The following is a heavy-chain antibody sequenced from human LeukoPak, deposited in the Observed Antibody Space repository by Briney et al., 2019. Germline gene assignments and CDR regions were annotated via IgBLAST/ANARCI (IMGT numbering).Heavy chain of an antibody. J-gene: IGHJ5*02. CDR2: IYHSGST. CDR3: ARGNHCSSTSCYENWFDP. Sequence: PSETLSLTCAVSGGSISSGGYSWSWIRQPPGKGLEWIGYIYHSGSTYYNPSLKSRVTISVDRSKNQFSLKLSSVTAADTAVYYCARGNHCSSTSCYENWFDPWGQGTLVTVSS. D-gene: IGHD2-2*01. V-gene: IGHV4-30-2*01. CDR1: GGSISSGGYS.